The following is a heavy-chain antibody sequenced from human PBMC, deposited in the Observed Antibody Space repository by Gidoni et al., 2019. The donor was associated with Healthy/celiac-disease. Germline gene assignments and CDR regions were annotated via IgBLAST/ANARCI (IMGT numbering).Heavy chain of an antibody. J-gene: IGHJ4*02. Sequence: EVQLVESGGGLVKPGGSLRLSCAASGFTFSSYSMNWVRQAPGKGLEWVSSISSSSSYIYYADSVKGRFTISRDNAKNSLYLQMNSLRAEDTAVYYCARAGITMVRGVIITGYYFDYWGQGTLVTVSS. CDR3: ARAGITMVRGVIITGYYFDY. CDR1: GFTFSSYS. CDR2: ISSSSSYI. V-gene: IGHV3-21*01. D-gene: IGHD3-10*01.